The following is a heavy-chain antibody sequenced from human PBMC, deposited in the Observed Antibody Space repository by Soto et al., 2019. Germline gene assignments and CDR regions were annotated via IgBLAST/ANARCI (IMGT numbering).Heavy chain of an antibody. CDR3: ARRLRYFDWLSNYFDY. V-gene: IGHV4-39*01. CDR1: GGSISSSSYY. D-gene: IGHD3-9*01. Sequence: SETLSLTCTVSGGSISSSSYYWGWIRQPPGKGLEWIGSIYYSGSTYYNPSLKSRVTISVDTSKNQFSLKLSSVTAADTAVYYCARRLRYFDWLSNYFDYWGQGTLVTVSS. J-gene: IGHJ4*02. CDR2: IYYSGST.